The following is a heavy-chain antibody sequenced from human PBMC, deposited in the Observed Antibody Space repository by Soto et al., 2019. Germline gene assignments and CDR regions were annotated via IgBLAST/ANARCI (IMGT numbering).Heavy chain of an antibody. V-gene: IGHV3-30-3*01. CDR3: AREYSNYLCYFDY. CDR1: GFTFSSYA. J-gene: IGHJ4*02. CDR2: ISYDGSNK. Sequence: PGGSLRLSCAASGFTFSSYAMHWVRQAPGKGLEWVAVISYDGSNKYYADSVKGRFTISRDNSKNTLYLQMNSLRAEDTAVYYCAREYSNYLCYFDYWGQGTLVTVSS. D-gene: IGHD4-4*01.